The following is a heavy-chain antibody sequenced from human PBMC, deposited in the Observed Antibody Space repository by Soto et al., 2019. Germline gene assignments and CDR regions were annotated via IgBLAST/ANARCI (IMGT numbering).Heavy chain of an antibody. D-gene: IGHD3-16*01. CDR3: ARWGTTGGLDV. J-gene: IGHJ1*01. V-gene: IGHV3-30*19. CDR2: TSYDGSDK. CDR1: GFTFRSYV. Sequence: QVQLVESGGGVVQPGTSLRVSCVGSGFTFRSYVIHWVRQAPGKGLEWVALTSYDGSDKYYDDSVRGRCTISRDNSRNTVYLQMDSLRLEDTALYSCARWGTTGGLDVWGQGTLVSVSS.